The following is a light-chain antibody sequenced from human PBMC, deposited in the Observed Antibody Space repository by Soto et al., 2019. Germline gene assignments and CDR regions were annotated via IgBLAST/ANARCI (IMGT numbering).Light chain of an antibody. V-gene: IGKV1-33*01. Sequence: DIQMTQSQSPLFASVGGRVIITCQATQDINIYLNWYQQKPGKAPNLLIYDASNLETGVPSRFSGSGSGTDFTVTISSLQPEDFATYSCQQYYNLPITFGQGTRLE. CDR2: DAS. CDR1: QDINIY. CDR3: QQYYNLPIT. J-gene: IGKJ5*01.